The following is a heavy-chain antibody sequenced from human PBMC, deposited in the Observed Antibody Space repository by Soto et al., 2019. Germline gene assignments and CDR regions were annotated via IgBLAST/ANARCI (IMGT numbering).Heavy chain of an antibody. V-gene: IGHV1-2*04. CDR2: INPNSGGT. CDR1: AYTFTGYY. Sequence: QVQVVQSGAEVKKPGTSVKVSCKASAYTFTGYYMHWVRQAPGQGLEWMGWINPNSGGTNYAQKFQGWVTMTRDTSISTAYMELSRLRSDDTAVYYCARESGVAAAGHGVFDYWGQGTLVTVSS. D-gene: IGHD6-13*01. J-gene: IGHJ4*02. CDR3: ARESGVAAAGHGVFDY.